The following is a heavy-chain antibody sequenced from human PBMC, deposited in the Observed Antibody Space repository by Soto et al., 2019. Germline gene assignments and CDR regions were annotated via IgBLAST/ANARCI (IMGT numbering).Heavy chain of an antibody. J-gene: IGHJ6*02. V-gene: IGHV3-23*01. Sequence: GGSLRLSCAASGFAFSSYAMSWVRQAPGKGLEWVSGISGSGGSTYYPDSMKGRFSISRDNSKNTLYLQMNSLKTEDTAVYYCTTDVPRIAVAGTGEGRYYYYGMDVWGQGTTVTVSS. CDR1: GFAFSSYA. CDR2: ISGSGGST. CDR3: TTDVPRIAVAGTGEGRYYYYGMDV. D-gene: IGHD6-19*01.